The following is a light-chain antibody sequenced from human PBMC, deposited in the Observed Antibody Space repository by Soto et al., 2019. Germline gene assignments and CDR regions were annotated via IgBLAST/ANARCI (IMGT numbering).Light chain of an antibody. Sequence: QSALTQPRSXXXXXXXXXXISCTGTSSDVGGYNYVSWYQQHPGKVPKLIIYDVTKRPSGVPDRFSASKSGNTASLTISGLQAGDEADYYCCSYAGSYTVVFGGGTKVTVL. CDR3: CSYAGSYTVV. V-gene: IGLV2-11*01. J-gene: IGLJ2*01. CDR2: DVT. CDR1: SSDVGGYNY.